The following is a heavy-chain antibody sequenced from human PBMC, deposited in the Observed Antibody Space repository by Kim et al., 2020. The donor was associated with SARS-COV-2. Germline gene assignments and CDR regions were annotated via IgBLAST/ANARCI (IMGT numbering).Heavy chain of an antibody. Sequence: SETLSLTCTVSGGSISSGGYYWSWIRQHPGKGLEWIGYIYYSGSTYYNPSLKSRVTISVDTSKNQFSLKLSSVTAADTAVYYCARGQREQQLGPGYFDYWGQGTLVTVSS. V-gene: IGHV4-31*03. CDR1: GGSISSGGYY. CDR3: ARGQREQQLGPGYFDY. J-gene: IGHJ4*02. CDR2: IYYSGST. D-gene: IGHD6-13*01.